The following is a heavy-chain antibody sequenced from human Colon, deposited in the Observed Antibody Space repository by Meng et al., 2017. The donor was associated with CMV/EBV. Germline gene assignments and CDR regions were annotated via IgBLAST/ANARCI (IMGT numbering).Heavy chain of an antibody. CDR2: INHSGST. CDR3: ARGGSGYYGSGSNGY. J-gene: IGHJ4*02. V-gene: IGHV4-34*01. D-gene: IGHD3-10*01. Sequence: SETLSLTCTVSGGSLISYYWSWIRQPPGKGLEWIGEINHSGSTNYNPSLKSRVTISVDTSKNQFSLKLSSVTAADTAVYYCARGGSGYYGSGSNGYWGQGTLVTVSS. CDR1: GGSLISYY.